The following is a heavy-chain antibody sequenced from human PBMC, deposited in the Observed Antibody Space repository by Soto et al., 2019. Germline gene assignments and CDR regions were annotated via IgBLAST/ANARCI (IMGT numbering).Heavy chain of an antibody. CDR1: GGSVSSTYYY. CDR2: IYYSGRT. Sequence: ASETLSLTCFVSGGSVSSTYYYWSWIRQPPGKGLGWIGYIYYSGRTDYKSSLKSRVTISLDPSKNQVSLKFNSVTAADTAVYYCARGGYSGRLYYFDYWGLGTLVTVSS. J-gene: IGHJ4*02. CDR3: ARGGYSGRLYYFDY. D-gene: IGHD2-15*01. V-gene: IGHV4-61*01.